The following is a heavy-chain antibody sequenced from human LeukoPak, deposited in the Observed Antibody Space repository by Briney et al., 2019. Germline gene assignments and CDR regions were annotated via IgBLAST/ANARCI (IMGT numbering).Heavy chain of an antibody. V-gene: IGHV4-59*01. CDR1: GGSISSYY. CDR3: ARHSGSYRSPFDY. D-gene: IGHD1-26*01. J-gene: IGHJ4*02. Sequence: SETLSLTCTVSGGSISSYYWSWIRQPPGKGLEWIGYIYYSGSTSYNPSLKSRVTISVDTSKNQFSLKLSSVTAADTAVYYCARHSGSYRSPFDYWGQGTLVTVSS. CDR2: IYYSGST.